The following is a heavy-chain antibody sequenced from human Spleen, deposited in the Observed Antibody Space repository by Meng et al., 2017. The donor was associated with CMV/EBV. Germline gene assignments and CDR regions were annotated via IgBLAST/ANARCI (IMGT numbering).Heavy chain of an antibody. Sequence: QVKLVEAGGGVVQPGWSLILSFAASGFTFSSYGRSWVRQAPGKGPEWVAFIRNDESDKYYGDSVKGRFTISRDTSKNTVDLQMNSLRTEDTAVYYGAKDDPVFHYWGQGTLVTVSS. CDR3: AKDDPVFHY. V-gene: IGHV3-30*02. J-gene: IGHJ4*02. CDR1: GFTFSSYG. CDR2: IRNDESDK.